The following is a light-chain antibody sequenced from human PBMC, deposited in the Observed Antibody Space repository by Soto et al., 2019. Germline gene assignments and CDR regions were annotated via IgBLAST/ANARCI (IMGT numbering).Light chain of an antibody. CDR2: GAS. CDR1: QSITRN. CDR3: QQYNSWLWT. Sequence: EIVMTQSPATLSVSPGERATLSCRASQSITRNLAWYQQSPGQAPRLLIYGASTRATGIPARFSGSGSGTEFTLTINSLQSEDSAVYYCQQYNSWLWTFGQGTKVDIK. J-gene: IGKJ1*01. V-gene: IGKV3-15*01.